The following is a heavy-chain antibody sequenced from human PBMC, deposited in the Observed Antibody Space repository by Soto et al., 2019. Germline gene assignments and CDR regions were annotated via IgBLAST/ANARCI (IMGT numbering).Heavy chain of an antibody. Sequence: QVQLVESGGGVVQPGESMRLSCAASGFIFSNYSFNWVRQAPGKGLEWITVISYDGSQTYFGDSVKGRFAISRDNSKDTLYLQMNSLRPEDTAVYYCARDFGAGAFDIWGQGTLVTVSS. D-gene: IGHD3-3*01. J-gene: IGHJ3*02. V-gene: IGHV3-30*09. CDR3: ARDFGAGAFDI. CDR2: ISYDGSQT. CDR1: GFIFSNYS.